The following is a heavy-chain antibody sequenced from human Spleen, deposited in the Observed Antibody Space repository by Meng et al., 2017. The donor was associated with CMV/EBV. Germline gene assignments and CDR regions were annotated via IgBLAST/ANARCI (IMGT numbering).Heavy chain of an antibody. Sequence: SGGTFSSYSINGVRQAPGQGLEWVGRIIPFAGLTDYGQKFQGRVTIIADKSTNTAYMDLSSLSSEDTAVYYWARARGLRFLEWLNVWGQGTTVTVSS. CDR3: ARARGLRFLEWLNV. J-gene: IGHJ6*02. CDR1: GGTFSSYS. V-gene: IGHV1-69*02. CDR2: IIPFAGLT. D-gene: IGHD3-3*01.